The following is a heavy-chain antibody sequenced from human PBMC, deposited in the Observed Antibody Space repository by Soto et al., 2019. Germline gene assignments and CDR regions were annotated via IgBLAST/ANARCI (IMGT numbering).Heavy chain of an antibody. CDR1: GFTFSSYG. D-gene: IGHD2-15*01. J-gene: IGHJ5*02. Sequence: GGSLRLSCAASGFTFSSYGMHWVRQAPGKGLEWVAVISYDGSNKYYADSVKGRFTISRDNSKNTLYLQMNSLRAEDTAVYYCAKDGSGGSHTPFKWFDPWGQGTLVTVSS. V-gene: IGHV3-30*18. CDR3: AKDGSGGSHTPFKWFDP. CDR2: ISYDGSNK.